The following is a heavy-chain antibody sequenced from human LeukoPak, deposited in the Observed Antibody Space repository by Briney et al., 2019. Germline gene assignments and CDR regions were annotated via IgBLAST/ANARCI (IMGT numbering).Heavy chain of an antibody. Sequence: GGSLTLSCAASGFTVSSNYMSWVRQAPGKGLEWVSVIYSGGSTYYADSVKGRFTISRDNPKNTLYLQMNSLRAEDTAVYYCASGSGSYRTPYYYMDVWGTGTTVTVSS. CDR1: GFTVSSNY. CDR2: IYSGGST. V-gene: IGHV3-53*01. CDR3: ASGSGSYRTPYYYMDV. J-gene: IGHJ6*03. D-gene: IGHD3-10*01.